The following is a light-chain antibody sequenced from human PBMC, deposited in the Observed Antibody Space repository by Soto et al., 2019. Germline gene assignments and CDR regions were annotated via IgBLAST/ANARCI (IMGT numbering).Light chain of an antibody. Sequence: EIVMTQSPATLSVPPGERATLSCRASQSVSTNFAWYQQRPGQAPRLLFYGASIRATAVPARFTASGSGTEFTPTIRSMQSAHFAVYYCQQYNTWPRTFGQGTKVDIK. CDR1: QSVSTN. V-gene: IGKV3-15*01. CDR3: QQYNTWPRT. J-gene: IGKJ1*01. CDR2: GAS.